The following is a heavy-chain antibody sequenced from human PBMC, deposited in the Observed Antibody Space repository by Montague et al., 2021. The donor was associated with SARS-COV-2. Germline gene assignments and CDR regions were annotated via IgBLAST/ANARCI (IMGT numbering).Heavy chain of an antibody. CDR1: GASIVNTDC. Sequence: SETLSLTCAVSGASIVNTDCWSWVRQPPGKGLEWIVEIYDTTSTNYNPSLKSRVTISVDKFNNQVSLQLNYLTAADTAVYFCMRAGGYVNRPQVWGQGAQVIVSS. CDR2: IYDTTST. V-gene: IGHV4-4*02. CDR3: MRAGGYVNRPQV. J-gene: IGHJ4*02. D-gene: IGHD6-25*01.